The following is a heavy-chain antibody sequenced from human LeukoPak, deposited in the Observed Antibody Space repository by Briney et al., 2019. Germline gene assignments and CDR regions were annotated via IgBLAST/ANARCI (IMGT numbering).Heavy chain of an antibody. Sequence: GGSLRLSCAASGFTFSDYYMSWIRQAPGKGLEWVSYISSSGSTIYYADSVKGRFTISRDNAKNSLYLQMNSLRAEDTAVYYCARCVAWLHRPLYYMDVWGKGTTVTVSS. J-gene: IGHJ6*03. CDR1: GFTFSDYY. D-gene: IGHD3-3*01. CDR3: ARCVAWLHRPLYYMDV. V-gene: IGHV3-11*04. CDR2: ISSSGSTI.